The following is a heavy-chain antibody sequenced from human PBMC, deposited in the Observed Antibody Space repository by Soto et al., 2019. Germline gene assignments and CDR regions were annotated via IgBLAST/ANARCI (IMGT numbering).Heavy chain of an antibody. Sequence: QVQLQESGPGLVKPSGTLSLTCAVSGGSISDNWWSWVRQPPGKGLEWIGEIYHTGTTHYNPSLWSRVTISIDKSKNQFSLNLSSVTAADTAVYYCARHIAVPRTRGFDLCGQGTLVTVSS. D-gene: IGHD6-19*01. V-gene: IGHV4-4*02. J-gene: IGHJ4*02. CDR2: IYHTGTT. CDR1: GGSISDNW. CDR3: ARHIAVPRTRGFDL.